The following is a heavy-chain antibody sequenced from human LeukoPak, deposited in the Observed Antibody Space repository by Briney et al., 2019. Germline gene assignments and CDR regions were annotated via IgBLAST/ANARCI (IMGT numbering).Heavy chain of an antibody. D-gene: IGHD6-13*01. Sequence: PGGSLRLSCAASRFTFGNYAMNWVRQAPGKGLEWVSSISSSSGYIYYTDSVKGRFTISRDNAKNSLYLQMNSLRAEDTAVYYCGRVLVGSAVTDYWGQGTLVTVSS. CDR1: RFTFGNYA. CDR3: GRVLVGSAVTDY. V-gene: IGHV3-21*01. CDR2: ISSSSGYI. J-gene: IGHJ4*02.